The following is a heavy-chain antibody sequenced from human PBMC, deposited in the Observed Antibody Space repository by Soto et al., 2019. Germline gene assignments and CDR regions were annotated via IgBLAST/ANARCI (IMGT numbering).Heavy chain of an antibody. V-gene: IGHV3-48*01. CDR3: ARDGGASGSWYFAFDI. D-gene: IGHD6-13*01. Sequence: EVQLVESGGGLVQPGGSLRLSCAASGFTFSSYSMNWVRQAPGKGLEWVSHISSSSSTIYYADSVKGRVTISRDNAKNXLYLQMSSLTAEGTAVYYCARDGGASGSWYFAFDIWGPGTMVTVSS. J-gene: IGHJ3*02. CDR1: GFTFSSYS. CDR2: ISSSSSTI.